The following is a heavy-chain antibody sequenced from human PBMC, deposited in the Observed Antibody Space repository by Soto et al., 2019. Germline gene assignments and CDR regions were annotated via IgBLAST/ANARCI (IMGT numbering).Heavy chain of an antibody. Sequence: SETLCLTCTVSGGSISSCGYYWSWIRQHPGKGLEWIGYIYYSGSTYYNPSLKSRVTISVDTSKNQFSLKLSSVTAADTAVYYCASRVDYDSSGSYFDYWGQGT. J-gene: IGHJ4*02. D-gene: IGHD3-22*01. V-gene: IGHV4-31*03. CDR2: IYYSGST. CDR1: GGSISSCGYY. CDR3: ASRVDYDSSGSYFDY.